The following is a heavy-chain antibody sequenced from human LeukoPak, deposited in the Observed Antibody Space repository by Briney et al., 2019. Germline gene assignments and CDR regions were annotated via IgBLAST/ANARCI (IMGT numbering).Heavy chain of an antibody. V-gene: IGHV1-18*01. CDR2: ISPYKSNT. Sequence: GASVKVSCKASGYTFTNYGISWVRQAPGQGLEWMGWISPYKSNTNYVQKFQGRVTMTRNTSISTAYMELSSLRSEDTAVYYCARGTAAGTLYWGQGTLVTVSS. J-gene: IGHJ4*02. D-gene: IGHD6-13*01. CDR3: ARGTAAGTLY. CDR1: GYTFTNYG.